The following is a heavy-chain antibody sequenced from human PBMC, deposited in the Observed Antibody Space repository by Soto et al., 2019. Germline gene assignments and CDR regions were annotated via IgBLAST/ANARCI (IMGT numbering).Heavy chain of an antibody. D-gene: IGHD2-15*01. CDR3: TRRRIAFDI. J-gene: IGHJ3*02. Sequence: EVQLVESGGGLIQPGESLRLSCAASGFTVSSHYMNWVRQAPGKGLEWVSVIYSGGTTYYADSVKGRFTISRDNSKNTLYLQMNSLRAEDTAVYYCTRRRIAFDIWGQGTMVTVSS. V-gene: IGHV3-53*01. CDR2: IYSGGTT. CDR1: GFTVSSHY.